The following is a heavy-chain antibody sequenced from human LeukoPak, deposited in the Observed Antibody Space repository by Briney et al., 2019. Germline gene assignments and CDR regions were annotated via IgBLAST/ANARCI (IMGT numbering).Heavy chain of an antibody. D-gene: IGHD1-26*01. V-gene: IGHV1-2*02. CDR2: VNPDTGGT. CDR1: GYTCTGYD. Sequence: GASVKVSWKASGYTCTGYDMHWVRQAPGQGLEWMAWVNPDTGGTNYAQKFQDRVTLTRDMSISTAYMELSRLTSDDTAVYFCARVSAYYYLDFWGQGTLVTVSS. J-gene: IGHJ4*02. CDR3: ARVSAYYYLDF.